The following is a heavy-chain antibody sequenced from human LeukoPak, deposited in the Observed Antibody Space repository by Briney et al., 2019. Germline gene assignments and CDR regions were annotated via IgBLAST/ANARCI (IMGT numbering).Heavy chain of an antibody. V-gene: IGHV3-23*01. CDR1: GFTFSSYA. CDR3: AADPVVRYYYYGMDV. J-gene: IGHJ6*02. D-gene: IGHD2-21*01. Sequence: GGSLRLSCAASGFTFSSYAMSWVRQAPGKGLEWVSAISGSGGSTYYANSVKGRFTISRDNAKNSLYLQMNSLRAEDTAVYYCAADPVVRYYYYGMDVWGQGTTVTVSS. CDR2: ISGSGGST.